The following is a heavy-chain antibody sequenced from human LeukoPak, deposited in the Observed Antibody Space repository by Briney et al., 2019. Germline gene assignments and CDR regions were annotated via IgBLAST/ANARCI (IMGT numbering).Heavy chain of an antibody. CDR2: ISDSGANT. CDR3: AKSMTLQWRGFSDL. D-gene: IGHD6-19*01. V-gene: IGHV3-23*01. Sequence: GGSLRLSCAASGFTFSTYAMSWVRQAPGKGLEWVSTISDSGANTYYADSVRGRFTISRDNSKNTLYLQKNSLRADDTAIYYCAKSMTLQWRGFSDLWGRGTHVTVSS. J-gene: IGHJ2*01. CDR1: GFTFSTYA.